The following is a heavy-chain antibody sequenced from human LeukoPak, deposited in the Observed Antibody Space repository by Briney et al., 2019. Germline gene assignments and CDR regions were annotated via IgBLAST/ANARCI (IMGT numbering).Heavy chain of an antibody. CDR3: ARVTPLYSSGLFDY. D-gene: IGHD6-19*01. J-gene: IGHJ4*02. CDR2: MNPNSGNT. Sequence: EASVKVSCKASGYTFTSYDINWVRQATGQGLEWMGWMNPNSGNTGYARKFQGRVTITRNTSISTAYMELSSLRSEDTAVYYCARVTPLYSSGLFDYWGQGTLVTVSS. V-gene: IGHV1-8*03. CDR1: GYTFTSYD.